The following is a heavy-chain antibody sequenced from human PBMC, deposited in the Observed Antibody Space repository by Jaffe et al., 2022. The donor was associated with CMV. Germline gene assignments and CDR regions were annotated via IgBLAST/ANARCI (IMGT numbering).Heavy chain of an antibody. J-gene: IGHJ4*02. D-gene: IGHD3-10*01. CDR1: GFTFNTYA. CDR3: AKDDQMATEIGEGLYFDY. CDR2: ISVSGDST. Sequence: QLVESGGGLAQLGGSLRLYCAASGFTFNTYAMNWIRQAPGKGLEWVSFISVSGDSTYYADSVKGRFTISRDNSKKTLYLQMNSLRAEDTAVYYCAKDDQMATEIGEGLYFDYWGQGTLVTVSS. V-gene: IGHV3-23*04.